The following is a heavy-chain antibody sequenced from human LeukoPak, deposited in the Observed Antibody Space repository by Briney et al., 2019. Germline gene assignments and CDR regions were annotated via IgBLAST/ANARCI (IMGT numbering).Heavy chain of an antibody. CDR2: INPSGGST. Sequence: ASVKVSCKASGYTFTSYYMHWVRQAPGQGLEWMGIINPSGGSTSYAQKFQGRVTISLDTSKNQFSLKLTSVTAADTAVYYCARANGFGLIITWGQGTLVTVSS. CDR3: ARANGFGLIIT. CDR1: GYTFTSYY. J-gene: IGHJ4*02. V-gene: IGHV1-46*01. D-gene: IGHD3-10*01.